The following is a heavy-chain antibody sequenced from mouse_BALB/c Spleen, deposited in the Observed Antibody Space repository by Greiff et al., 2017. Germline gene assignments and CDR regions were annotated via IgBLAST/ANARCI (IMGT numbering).Heavy chain of an antibody. CDR2: INPSNGGT. V-gene: IGHV1S81*02. CDR1: GYTFTSFY. Sequence: QVQLQQPGAELVKPGASVKLSCKASGYTFTSFYMYWVKQRPGQGLEWIGGINPSNGGTNFNEKFKSKGTLTVDKSSSTSYMQLSSLTSEDSAVYYSTSASGTDAYWGQGTLVTVSA. CDR3: TSASGTDAY. J-gene: IGHJ3*01. D-gene: IGHD4-1*02.